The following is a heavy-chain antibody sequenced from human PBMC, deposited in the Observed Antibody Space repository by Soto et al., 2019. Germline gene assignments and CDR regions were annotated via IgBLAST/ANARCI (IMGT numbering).Heavy chain of an antibody. D-gene: IGHD5-12*01. Sequence: QVQLVESGGGVVQPGRSLRLSCAASGFTFSSYGMHWVRQAPGKGLEWVAVIWYDGSNKYYADSVKGRFTISRDNSKNTRYLQMNSLRAEDTAVYYCASWGYSGYGGFDYWGQGTLVTVSS. CDR2: IWYDGSNK. J-gene: IGHJ4*02. CDR3: ASWGYSGYGGFDY. V-gene: IGHV3-33*01. CDR1: GFTFSSYG.